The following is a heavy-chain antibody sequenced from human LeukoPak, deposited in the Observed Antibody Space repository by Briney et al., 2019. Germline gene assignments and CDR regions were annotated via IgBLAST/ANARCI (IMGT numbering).Heavy chain of an antibody. D-gene: IGHD3-3*01. Sequence: PSETLSLTCAVSGGSISRSNWWSWDRQPPGKGLEWIGEIYHSGSTNYNPSLKSRVTISVDKSKNQFSLKLSSVTAADTAVYYCAREDYDDSGAWYFDLWGRGTLVTVSS. CDR1: GGSISRSNW. CDR2: IYHSGST. V-gene: IGHV4-4*02. J-gene: IGHJ2*01. CDR3: AREDYDDSGAWYFDL.